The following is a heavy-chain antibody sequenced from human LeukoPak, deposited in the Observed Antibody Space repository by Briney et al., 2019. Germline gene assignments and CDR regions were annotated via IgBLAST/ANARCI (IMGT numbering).Heavy chain of an antibody. V-gene: IGHV3-23*01. D-gene: IGHD6-19*01. J-gene: IGHJ4*02. CDR1: LFTVSGYA. Sequence: RGSLRLSCAPSLFTVSGYAMSWVRHGPRQGQGWVSAISGSGGNTYYADSVKGRFTISRDNSKNTLYLQMNSLGAEETAVYYCARDALMWGQWLDYWGQGTLVTVSS. CDR3: ARDALMWGQWLDY. CDR2: ISGSGGNT.